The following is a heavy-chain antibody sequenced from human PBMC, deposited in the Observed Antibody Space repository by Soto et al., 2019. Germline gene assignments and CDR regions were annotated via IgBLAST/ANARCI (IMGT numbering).Heavy chain of an antibody. CDR1: GGTFSSYA. CDR3: ATGAIFGVAQLPPDYYGMDV. Sequence: ASVKVSCKASGGTFSSYAISWVRQAPGQGLEWMGGIIPIFGTANYAQKFQGRVTITADKSTSTAYMELSSLRSEDTAVYYCATGAIFGVAQLPPDYYGMDVWGQGPTVTVSS. V-gene: IGHV1-69*06. D-gene: IGHD3-3*01. CDR2: IIPIFGTA. J-gene: IGHJ6*02.